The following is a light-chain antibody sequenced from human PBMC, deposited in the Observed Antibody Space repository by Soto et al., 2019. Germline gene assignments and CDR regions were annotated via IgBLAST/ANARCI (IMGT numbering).Light chain of an antibody. CDR2: GAS. V-gene: IGKV3-20*01. J-gene: IGKJ1*01. CDR3: QQYGGSPWT. CDR1: QSVSNSY. Sequence: EIVLTQSPGTLSLSPGERATLSCRASQSVSNSYLAWYQQKPGQAPRLLIYGASSRATGTPDRFSGSGSGTDFALTISRLEPEDFAVYHCQQYGGSPWTFGQGTKVEIK.